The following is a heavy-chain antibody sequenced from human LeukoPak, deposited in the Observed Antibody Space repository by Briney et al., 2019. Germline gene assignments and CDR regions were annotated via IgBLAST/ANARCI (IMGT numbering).Heavy chain of an antibody. CDR2: IGGRADTT. CDR3: ARRDAANSKGLDF. CDR1: GFPLSHSA. V-gene: IGHV3-23*01. D-gene: IGHD4/OR15-4a*01. J-gene: IGHJ4*02. Sequence: PGGSLRLSCAASGFPLSHSAMSWVRQAPGKGLEWVSAIGGRADTTYYADSVKGRFTISRDNAKDTLYLQMNSLRADDTAVYYCARRDAANSKGLDFWGQGTLVTVSS.